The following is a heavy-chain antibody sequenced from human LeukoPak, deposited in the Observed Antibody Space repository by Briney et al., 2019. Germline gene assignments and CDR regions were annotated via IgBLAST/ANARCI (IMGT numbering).Heavy chain of an antibody. CDR3: ARGLRSNYYGSGSYYGY. CDR1: GFTFSSYG. V-gene: IGHV3-21*01. D-gene: IGHD3-10*01. CDR2: ISSSSSYI. Sequence: GGTLRLSCAASGFTFSSYGMSWVRQAPGKGLEWVSSISSSSSYIYYADSVKGRFTISRDNAKNSLYLQMNSLRAEDTAVYYCARGLRSNYYGSGSYYGYWGQGTLVTVSS. J-gene: IGHJ4*02.